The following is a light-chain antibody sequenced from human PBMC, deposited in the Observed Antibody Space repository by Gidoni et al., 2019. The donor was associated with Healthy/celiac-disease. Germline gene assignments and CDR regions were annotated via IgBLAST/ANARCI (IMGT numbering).Light chain of an antibody. Sequence: QSVFTQPPSVSAAPGQKVTISCSGSSPNIGNNYVSWYQQLPGTAPKLLIYDNNKRPSGIPDRFSGSKSGTSATLGITGLQTGDEADYYCGTWDSSLSYVFGTGTKVTVL. CDR2: DNN. CDR1: SPNIGNNY. V-gene: IGLV1-51*01. J-gene: IGLJ1*01. CDR3: GTWDSSLSYV.